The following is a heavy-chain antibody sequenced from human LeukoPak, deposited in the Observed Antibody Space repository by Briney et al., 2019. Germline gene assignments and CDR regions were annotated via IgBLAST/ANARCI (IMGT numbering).Heavy chain of an antibody. CDR3: AKDRNSGSYYSSLIDY. CDR1: GFTFSSYG. D-gene: IGHD1-26*01. Sequence: GGSLRLSCAASGFTFSSYGMHWVRQAPGKGLEWVTFIRFDGSNEYYADSVKGRFTISRDNSKSTLFLQMNSLRAEDTAVYYCAKDRNSGSYYSSLIDYWGQGTLVTVSS. J-gene: IGHJ4*02. V-gene: IGHV3-30*02. CDR2: IRFDGSNE.